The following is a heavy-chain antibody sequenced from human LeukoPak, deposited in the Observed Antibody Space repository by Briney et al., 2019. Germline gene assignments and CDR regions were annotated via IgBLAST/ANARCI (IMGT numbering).Heavy chain of an antibody. CDR2: INPNSGGT. CDR1: GYTFTGYY. Sequence: ASVKVSCKASGYTFTGYYMHWVRQAPGQGLEWMGWINPNSGGTNYAQKFQGRVTMTRDTSISTAYMELSRLRSDDTAVYYCARGRRDGYMLLWEDYWGQGTLVTVSS. J-gene: IGHJ4*02. D-gene: IGHD5-24*01. V-gene: IGHV1-2*02. CDR3: ARGRRDGYMLLWEDY.